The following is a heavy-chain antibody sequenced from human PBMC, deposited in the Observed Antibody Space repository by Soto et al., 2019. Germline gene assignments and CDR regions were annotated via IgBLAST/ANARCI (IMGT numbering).Heavy chain of an antibody. CDR2: ISGYGDNT. Sequence: HPGGSLRLSCVVSVFTFSRQPMSWVRQAPGKGLEWVSSISGYGDNTYYADSVKGRFTISRDTSKNTLYLHMNNLRAEDTALYYCAKDLSTSGWLGYFDYWGPGTLVTVSS. J-gene: IGHJ4*02. CDR1: VFTFSRQP. CDR3: AKDLSTSGWLGYFDY. V-gene: IGHV3-23*01. D-gene: IGHD3-3*01.